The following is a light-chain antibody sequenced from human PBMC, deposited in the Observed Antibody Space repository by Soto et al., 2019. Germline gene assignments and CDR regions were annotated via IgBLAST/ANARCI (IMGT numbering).Light chain of an antibody. CDR1: QTVRNSW. V-gene: IGKV3-20*01. CDR3: QHFSSYSEA. CDR2: DAS. J-gene: IGKJ1*01. Sequence: LTQSPGTLSWSSGERDTLSCRASQTVRNSWLAWYQQKPGQAPRILIYDASSMDSGIPYRFSGSGSGTDFTLTISRLQPDDFAIYYCQHFSSYSEAFGEGTKVDI.